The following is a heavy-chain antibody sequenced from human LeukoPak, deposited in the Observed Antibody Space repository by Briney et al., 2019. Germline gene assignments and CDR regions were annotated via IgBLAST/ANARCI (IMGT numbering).Heavy chain of an antibody. V-gene: IGHV3-7*01. CDR3: SGRDRSRSQWAY. J-gene: IGHJ4*02. D-gene: IGHD2-8*01. CDR2: IRPDGSEQ. CDR1: GFLFSICW. Sequence: PGGSLRLSCAACGFLFSICWMNWVRQTPGRGLEWLANIRPDGSEQYYVDSVRGRFTISRDNAKNSVYLDMNNLRVDDTGVYYCSGRDRSRSQWAYWGQGTLVSVSS.